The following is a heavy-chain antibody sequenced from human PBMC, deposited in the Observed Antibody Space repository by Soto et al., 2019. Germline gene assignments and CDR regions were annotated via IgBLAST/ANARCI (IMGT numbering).Heavy chain of an antibody. D-gene: IGHD3-10*01. CDR1: GFTFSLYS. CDR3: ARAVTWGLDV. CDR2: ISRSSTGI. J-gene: IGHJ6*02. V-gene: IGHV3-48*02. Sequence: EVQLVESGGGLVQPGGSLRLSCAASGFTFSLYSMSWVRQAPGKGLQWVSYISRSSTGIHYADSVKGRFTICRDEATNSMHLQMNSLRDGDTAVYYCARAVTWGLDVWGQGTTVSISS.